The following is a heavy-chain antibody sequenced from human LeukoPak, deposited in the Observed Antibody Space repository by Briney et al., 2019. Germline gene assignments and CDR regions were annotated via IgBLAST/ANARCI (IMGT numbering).Heavy chain of an antibody. CDR1: GYSISSGYY. Sequence: SETLSLTCIVSGYSISSGYYWVWIRQPPGKGLEWIGSIYHSGGTYSNPSLKSRVTISVDTSKNQFSMKLTSATAADTAVYYCARGLWGDFWSGDYYYYYMDVWGKGTTVTVSS. D-gene: IGHD3-3*01. CDR3: ARGLWGDFWSGDYYYYYMDV. J-gene: IGHJ6*03. CDR2: IYHSGGT. V-gene: IGHV4-38-2*02.